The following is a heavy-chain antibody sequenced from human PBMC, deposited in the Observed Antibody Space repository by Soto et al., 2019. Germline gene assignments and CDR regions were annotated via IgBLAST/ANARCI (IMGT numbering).Heavy chain of an antibody. D-gene: IGHD1-26*01. CDR2: ITYDGSNE. CDR3: VRAPSGSYPEFDY. J-gene: IGHJ4*02. Sequence: LRLSCAASGFIFRSYTMHWVRQAPGKGLEWVGVITYDGSNEYCADSVKGRFTISRDNSRNTLYLQMNSLRPDDTAVYHCVRAPSGSYPEFDYWGQGTLVTVSS. V-gene: IGHV3-30-3*01. CDR1: GFIFRSYT.